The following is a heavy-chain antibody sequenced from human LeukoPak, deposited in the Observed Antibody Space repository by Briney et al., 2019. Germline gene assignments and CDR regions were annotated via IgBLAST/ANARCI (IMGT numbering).Heavy chain of an antibody. V-gene: IGHV3-53*01. Sequence: GGSLRLSCAASDFTVRSYSMSWVRQAPGQGLEWLGVLSSGDTTHYADSVKGRFTISRENSKNTLYLQMSSLRAEDTAVYYCAKDSAKKYDDYWGQGTLVTVSS. J-gene: IGHJ4*02. D-gene: IGHD2/OR15-2a*01. CDR1: DFTVRSYS. CDR2: LSSGDTT. CDR3: AKDSAKKYDDY.